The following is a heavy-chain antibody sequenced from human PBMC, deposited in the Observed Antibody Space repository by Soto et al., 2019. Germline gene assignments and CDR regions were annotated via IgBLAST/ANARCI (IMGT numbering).Heavy chain of an antibody. V-gene: IGHV6-1*01. D-gene: IGHD2-15*01. J-gene: IGHJ6*02. CDR2: TYYRSKWYN. CDR3: ARDEAVVVVAATRFYYYYGMDV. Sequence: WNWIRQSPSRGLEWLGRTYYRSKWYNDYAVSVKSRITINPDTSKNQFSLQLNSVTPEDTAVYYCARDEAVVVVAATRFYYYYGMDVWGQGTKVTVSS.